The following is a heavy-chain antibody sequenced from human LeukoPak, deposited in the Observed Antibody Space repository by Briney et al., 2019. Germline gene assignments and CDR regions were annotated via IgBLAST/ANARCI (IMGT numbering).Heavy chain of an antibody. Sequence: MASETLSLTCTVSGGSISHYYWSWIRQSPGKGLEWIGYIYYSGTTNYNPSLKSRVTISVDTSRNQFSLQLRSVTAADTAVYYCEREDPQTTVPEGMDVWGQGTTVIVSS. CDR1: GGSISHYY. CDR3: EREDPQTTVPEGMDV. V-gene: IGHV4-59*01. J-gene: IGHJ6*02. D-gene: IGHD4-17*01. CDR2: IYYSGTT.